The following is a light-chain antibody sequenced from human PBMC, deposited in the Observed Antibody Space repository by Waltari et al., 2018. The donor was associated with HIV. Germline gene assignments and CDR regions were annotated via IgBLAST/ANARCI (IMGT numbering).Light chain of an antibody. V-gene: IGLV1-44*01. CDR2: NDY. CDR1: SSNIGSNI. Sequence: QSVLTQPPSVSGTPGQRVTISCSGSSSNIGSNILNLYRQLPGMAPQLLIYNDYERPSGVSDRFSGFDSGTSASLAISGLQFDDEADYYCATWDDGLVRVVFGGGTKLTVV. CDR3: ATWDDGLVRVV. J-gene: IGLJ2*01.